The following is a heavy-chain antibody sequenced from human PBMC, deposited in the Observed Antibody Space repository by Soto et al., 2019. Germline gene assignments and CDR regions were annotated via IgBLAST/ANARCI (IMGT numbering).Heavy chain of an antibody. J-gene: IGHJ5*02. CDR2: INHSGST. CDR1: GGSISSSSYY. V-gene: IGHV4-39*07. D-gene: IGHD5-12*01. Sequence: SETLCLTCTVAGGSISSSSYYWGWIRQPPGKGLEWIGEINHSGSTNYNPSLKSRVTISVDTSKNQFSLKLSSVTAADTAVYYCASPGRDGYKGWFDPWGQGTLVTVSS. CDR3: ASPGRDGYKGWFDP.